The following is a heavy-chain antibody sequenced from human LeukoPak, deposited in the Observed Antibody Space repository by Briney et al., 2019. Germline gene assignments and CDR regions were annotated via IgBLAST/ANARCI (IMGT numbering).Heavy chain of an antibody. Sequence: GGSLRLSCAASGCTSRSYHMSWVRQAPGKGLEWVSAVSGSGATTYYADSVKGRFTISRDNSKNTLYLQMNILRAEDTAVYLLPNPMTLAMVRGVTPSDYWGQGTLVTVSS. J-gene: IGHJ4*02. CDR3: PNPMTLAMVRGVTPSDY. V-gene: IGHV3-23*01. D-gene: IGHD3-10*01. CDR2: VSGSGATT. CDR1: GCTSRSYH.